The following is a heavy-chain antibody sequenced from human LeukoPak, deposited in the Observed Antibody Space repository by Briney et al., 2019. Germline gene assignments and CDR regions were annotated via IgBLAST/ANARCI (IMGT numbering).Heavy chain of an antibody. CDR3: ATLRRSGAERDAFDI. D-gene: IGHD3-10*01. CDR1: KFTFSSCG. V-gene: IGHV3-23*01. Sequence: QPGGSLRLSCAASKFTFSSCGMSWVRQAPGKGLEWVSTISSSGGSTYYADSVKGRFTISRDNAKSTLFLQMNSVRAEDTALYYCATLRRSGAERDAFDIWGQGTMVTVSS. CDR2: ISSSGGST. J-gene: IGHJ3*02.